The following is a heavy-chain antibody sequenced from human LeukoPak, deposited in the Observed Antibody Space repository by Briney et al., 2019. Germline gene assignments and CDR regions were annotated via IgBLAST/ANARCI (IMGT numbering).Heavy chain of an antibody. D-gene: IGHD5-18*01. CDR2: ITSSSSAT. V-gene: IGHV3-48*04. CDR3: ARAIASYGDSAF. CDR1: GFKFGSFS. Sequence: GGSLRLSCAASGFKFGSFSMGWVRQSPGKGLEWLSYITSSSSATYYADSLMGRFTISRDNAKNSLYLQINSLRVDDTAVYYCARAIASYGDSAFWGQGTLVTVSS. J-gene: IGHJ4*02.